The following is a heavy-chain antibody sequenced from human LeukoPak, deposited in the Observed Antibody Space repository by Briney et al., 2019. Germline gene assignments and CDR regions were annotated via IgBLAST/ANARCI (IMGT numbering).Heavy chain of an antibody. V-gene: IGHV1-18*01. CDR1: GYTLTDFG. D-gene: IGHD3-10*01. CDR3: ARSLHSSGSYEDY. Sequence: GASVKVSCKTSGYTLTDFGLSWVRQAPGQGLEWMGWISAYNGNTNYAQKLQGRVTMTTDTSTSTAYMELRSLRSDDTAVYYCARSLHSSGSYEDYWGQGTLVTVSS. J-gene: IGHJ4*02. CDR2: ISAYNGNT.